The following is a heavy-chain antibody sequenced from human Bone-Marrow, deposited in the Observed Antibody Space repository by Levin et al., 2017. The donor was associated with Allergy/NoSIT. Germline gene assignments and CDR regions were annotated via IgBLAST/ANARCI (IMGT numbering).Heavy chain of an antibody. Sequence: GGSLRLSCAASGFSFSQYAMHWVRQAPGKGLEWLALVSYDESIKYYADSVKARFTVSRDNSKNTLYLQMNSLRGEDTALYYCARDSAYSSGWYDYFDYWGQGTLVTVSS. CDR3: ARDSAYSSGWYDYFDY. CDR2: VSYDESIK. D-gene: IGHD6-19*01. J-gene: IGHJ4*02. V-gene: IGHV3-30-3*01. CDR1: GFSFSQYA.